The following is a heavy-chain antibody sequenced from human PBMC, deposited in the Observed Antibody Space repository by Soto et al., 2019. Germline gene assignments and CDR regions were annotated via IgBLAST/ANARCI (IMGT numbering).Heavy chain of an antibody. V-gene: IGHV4-59*01. CDR1: GGPIISYY. Sequence: TLSGTSTVLGGPIISYYWSWIRQPPGKGLEWIGYIYYSGSTNYTPSLKSRVTISVDTSKNQFSLKLSSVTAADTAVYYCARAGDVVLLWYGRYGMDVWGQGTTVTVSS. CDR2: IYYSGST. D-gene: IGHD3-10*01. J-gene: IGHJ6*02. CDR3: ARAGDVVLLWYGRYGMDV.